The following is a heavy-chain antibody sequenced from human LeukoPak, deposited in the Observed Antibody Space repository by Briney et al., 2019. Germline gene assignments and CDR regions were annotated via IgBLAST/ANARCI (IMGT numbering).Heavy chain of an antibody. CDR2: ISSTGSYI. Sequence: GGSLRLPCAASGFTFSSYGMNWVRQAPGKGLEWVASISSTGSYIYYADSGKGRLTISRDNAKKSLYLQMNSLRAEDTAVYYCARVVTVAWSERRPGYFYMDVWGKGTTVTVSS. CDR1: GFTFSSYG. J-gene: IGHJ6*03. CDR3: ARVVTVAWSERRPGYFYMDV. D-gene: IGHD1-1*01. V-gene: IGHV3-21*01.